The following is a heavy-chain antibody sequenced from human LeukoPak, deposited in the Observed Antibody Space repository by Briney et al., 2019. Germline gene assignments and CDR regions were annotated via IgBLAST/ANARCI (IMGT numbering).Heavy chain of an antibody. D-gene: IGHD2-15*01. CDR3: AKRITMSAGYYLDS. Sequence: GGSLRLSCAASGFTFSSYAMSWVRQAPGKGLEWVSAISGSGGSTYYAGSVKGRFTIYRDNSKHTLYLQMNSLRDEDTAVYFCAKRITMSAGYYLDSWGRGTLVTGSS. V-gene: IGHV3-23*01. CDR1: GFTFSSYA. J-gene: IGHJ4*02. CDR2: ISGSGGST.